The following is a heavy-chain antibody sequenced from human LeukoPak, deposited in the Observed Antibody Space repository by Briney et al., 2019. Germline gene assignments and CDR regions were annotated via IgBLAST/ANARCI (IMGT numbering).Heavy chain of an antibody. V-gene: IGHV3-23*01. J-gene: IGHJ4*02. CDR2: ISGSGGST. Sequence: GGSLRLSCAASGFTFSSYAMSWVRQAPGKGLEWVSAISGSGGSTYYADSVKGRFTISRDNSKNTLYLQMNSLRAEDTAVYYCAKDTVETYYYGSGSYYPIDYWGQGTLVTVSS. CDR3: AKDTVETYYYGSGSYYPIDY. D-gene: IGHD3-10*01. CDR1: GFTFSSYA.